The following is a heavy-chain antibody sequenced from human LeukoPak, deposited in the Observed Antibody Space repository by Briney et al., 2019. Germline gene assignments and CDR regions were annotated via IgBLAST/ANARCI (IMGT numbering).Heavy chain of an antibody. CDR1: GIPFSSFG. CDR3: FGGGYEAY. Sequence: GGSLRLSGAASGIPFSSFGMHWVRQAPGKGLEWVSFIRYDSTDKYYAESVKGRFTISRDNSKNTLYLQMNSLRAEDTAVYYCFGGGYEAYWGQGALVTVSS. D-gene: IGHD1-26*01. V-gene: IGHV3-30*02. CDR2: IRYDSTDK. J-gene: IGHJ4*02.